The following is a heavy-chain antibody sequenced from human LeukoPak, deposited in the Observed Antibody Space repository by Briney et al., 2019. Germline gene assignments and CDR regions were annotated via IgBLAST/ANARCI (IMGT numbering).Heavy chain of an antibody. CDR1: GGSISSSSYY. Sequence: SETPSLTCTVSGGSISSSSYYWGWIRQPPGKGLEWIGSIYYSGSTYYNPSLKSRVTISVDTSKNQFSLKLSSVTAADTAVYYCARLSRTFIDYWGQGTLVTVSS. J-gene: IGHJ4*02. CDR3: ARLSRTFIDY. CDR2: IYYSGST. V-gene: IGHV4-39*01.